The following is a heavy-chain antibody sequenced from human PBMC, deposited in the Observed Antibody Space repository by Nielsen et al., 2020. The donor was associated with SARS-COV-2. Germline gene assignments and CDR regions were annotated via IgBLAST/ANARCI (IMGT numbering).Heavy chain of an antibody. CDR1: GFTIRRYG. D-gene: IGHD6-13*01. V-gene: IGHV3-30*18. CDR3: TKGAQLGDY. CDR2: ISYDGSVK. J-gene: IGHJ4*02. Sequence: GGSLRLSCEASGFTIRRYGMHWVRQAPGQGLEWVTFISYDGSVKYYADSVKGRFTISTDLSNNTLYLQMNSLRVEDTAIYYCTKGAQLGDYWGQGTLVTVSS.